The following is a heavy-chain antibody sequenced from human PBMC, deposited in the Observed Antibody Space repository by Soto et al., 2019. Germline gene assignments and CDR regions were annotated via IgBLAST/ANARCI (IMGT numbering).Heavy chain of an antibody. Sequence: QVQLVQSGAEVKKPGASVTVSCKASGYSFSSFRINWVRQAPGQGLEWMGWINPHNGNTNYTHKFHGRVTMTTDTSTSTAYMDMRSLRSDDTAMYYWARARFASYESDVGLDPWGPGTLVTVTS. CDR2: INPHNGNT. J-gene: IGHJ5*02. D-gene: IGHD5-12*01. CDR3: ARARFASYESDVGLDP. V-gene: IGHV1-18*04. CDR1: GYSFSSFR.